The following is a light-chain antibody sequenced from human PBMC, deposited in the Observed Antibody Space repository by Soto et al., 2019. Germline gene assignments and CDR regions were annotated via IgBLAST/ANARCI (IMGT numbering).Light chain of an antibody. CDR1: SSDVGGYNY. Sequence: QSALTQPASVSGSPGQLITISCTGTSSDVGGYNYVSWYQQHPGKAPKLLIYGVNNRPSGVSNRFSGSKSGNTASLTISGLQAEDEADYYCSSYTRSSTVIFGGGTKLTVL. J-gene: IGLJ2*01. CDR3: SSYTRSSTVI. CDR2: GVN. V-gene: IGLV2-14*01.